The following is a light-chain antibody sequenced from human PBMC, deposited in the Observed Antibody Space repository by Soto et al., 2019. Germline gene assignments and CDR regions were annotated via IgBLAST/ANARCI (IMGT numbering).Light chain of an antibody. V-gene: IGLV2-8*01. Sequence: QSALTHPPSASGSPGQSVTISCTGTSSDVGGYNYVAWYQHHPGKDHKLMIYEVSKRPSGVPDRFSGSKSGNTAYLTVSGLQAEDQADYYRSSYAGSNNFVFGTGTKLIGL. CDR2: EVS. J-gene: IGLJ1*01. CDR3: SSYAGSNNFV. CDR1: SSDVGGYNY.